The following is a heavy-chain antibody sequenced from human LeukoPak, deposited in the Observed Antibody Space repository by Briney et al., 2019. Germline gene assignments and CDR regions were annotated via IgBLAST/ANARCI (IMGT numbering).Heavy chain of an antibody. CDR2: IYISGST. D-gene: IGHD3-10*01. J-gene: IGHJ4*02. CDR1: GDSINSGRYY. CDR3: ARGPPSLRLWFGELQGSSRRNYFDY. V-gene: IGHV4-61*02. Sequence: SETLSLTCTVSGDSINSGRYYWSWIRQPAGKGLEWIGRIYISGSTNYNPSLKSRVTISVDTSKNQFSLKLSSVTAADTAVYYCARGPPSLRLWFGELQGSSRRNYFDYWGQGTLVTVSS.